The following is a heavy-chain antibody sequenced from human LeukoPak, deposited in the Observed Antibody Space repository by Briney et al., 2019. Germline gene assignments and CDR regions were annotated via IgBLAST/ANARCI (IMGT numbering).Heavy chain of an antibody. D-gene: IGHD6-13*01. CDR2: ISGSGGST. J-gene: IGHJ4*02. Sequence: GGSLRLSCAASGFTFSSYAMNWVRQAPGKGLEWVSGISGSGGSTYYPDSVKGRFTISRDNSKNTLYLQMNSLRAEDTAVYYCAKDSAYSSGWYYFDPWGQGILVTVSS. CDR3: AKDSAYSSGWYYFDP. V-gene: IGHV3-23*01. CDR1: GFTFSSYA.